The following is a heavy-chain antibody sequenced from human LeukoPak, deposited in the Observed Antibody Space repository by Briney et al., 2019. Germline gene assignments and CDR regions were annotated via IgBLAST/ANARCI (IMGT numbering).Heavy chain of an antibody. CDR2: IYSGGST. CDR1: GFTVSSNY. D-gene: IGHD4-11*01. V-gene: IGHV3-53*01. J-gene: IGHJ4*02. CDR3: AKDGVYSNYGY. Sequence: PGGSLRLSCAASGFTVSSNYMSWVRQAPGKGLEWVSVIYSGGSTYYADSVKGRFTISRDNSKNTLYLQMNSLRAEDTAVYYCAKDGVYSNYGYWGQGTLVTVSS.